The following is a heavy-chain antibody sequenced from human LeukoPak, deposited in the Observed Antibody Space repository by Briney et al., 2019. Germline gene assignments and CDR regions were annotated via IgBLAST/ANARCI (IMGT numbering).Heavy chain of an antibody. CDR1: GGSFSGYY. Sequence: PSETLSLTCAVYGGSFSGYYWSWIRQPPGKGLEWIGEINHSGSTNYNPSLKSRVTISVDTSKNQFSLKLSSVTAADTAVYYCAKYNYGYPNWFDPWGQGTLVTVSS. J-gene: IGHJ5*02. V-gene: IGHV4-34*01. CDR2: INHSGST. D-gene: IGHD5-18*01. CDR3: AKYNYGYPNWFDP.